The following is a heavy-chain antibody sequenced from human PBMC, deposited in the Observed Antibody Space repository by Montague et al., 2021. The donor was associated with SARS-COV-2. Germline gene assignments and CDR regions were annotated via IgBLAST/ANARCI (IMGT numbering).Heavy chain of an antibody. CDR1: GGSFSGYY. V-gene: IGHV4-34*01. CDR3: AIPMVRGFSRAFDI. D-gene: IGHD3-10*01. J-gene: IGHJ3*02. Sequence: SETLSLTCAVYGGSFSGYYWSWIRQPPGKGLEWIGEINHSVSTNYNPSLKSRVTISVDTSKNQFSLKLSSVTAADTAVYYCAIPMVRGFSRAFDIWGQGTMVTVSS. CDR2: INHSVST.